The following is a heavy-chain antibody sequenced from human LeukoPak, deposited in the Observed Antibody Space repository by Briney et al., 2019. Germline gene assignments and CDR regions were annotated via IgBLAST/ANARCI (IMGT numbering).Heavy chain of an antibody. D-gene: IGHD6-19*01. V-gene: IGHV4-4*09. Sequence: PSETLSLTCTVSGGSISSCYWSWIRQPPGKGLEWIGYIYTSGSTNYNPSLKSRVTISVDTSKNQFSLKLSSVTAADTAVYYCARHTGYSSGWYWFDPWGQGTLVTVSS. CDR3: ARHTGYSSGWYWFDP. CDR1: GGSISSCY. CDR2: IYTSGST. J-gene: IGHJ5*02.